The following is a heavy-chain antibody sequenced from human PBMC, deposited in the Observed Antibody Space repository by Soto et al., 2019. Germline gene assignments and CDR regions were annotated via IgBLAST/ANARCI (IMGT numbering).Heavy chain of an antibody. CDR3: ARDGTMVRGVLYGMDV. CDR1: GGSISSSNW. D-gene: IGHD3-10*01. J-gene: IGHJ6*02. CDR2: IYHSGST. Sequence: QVQLQESGPGLVKPSGTLSLTCAVSGGSISSSNWWSWVRQPPGKGLEWIGEIYHSGSTNYNPSLKSRVPISVDKSKNQFSLKLRSVPAADTAVYYCARDGTMVRGVLYGMDVWGQGTTVTVSS. V-gene: IGHV4-4*02.